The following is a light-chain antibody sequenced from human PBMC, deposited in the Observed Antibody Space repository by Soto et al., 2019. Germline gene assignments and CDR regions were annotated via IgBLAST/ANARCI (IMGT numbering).Light chain of an antibody. CDR1: SSDVGDYNY. CDR3: SSYVSSSPQVI. V-gene: IGLV2-14*01. Sequence: QSALTQPASVSASPGQSITISCTGTSSDVGDYNYVSWYQQHPGKPPKLMLYDVSNRPSGVSNRFSGSKSGNTASLTISGLQAEDEADYYCSSYVSSSPQVIFGGGTKLTVL. J-gene: IGLJ2*01. CDR2: DVS.